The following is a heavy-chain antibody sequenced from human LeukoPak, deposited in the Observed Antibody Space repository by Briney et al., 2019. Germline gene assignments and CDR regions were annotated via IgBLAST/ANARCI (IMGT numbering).Heavy chain of an antibody. D-gene: IGHD3-3*01. Sequence: GSSVTVSCKASGGTFTSYAISCVRQAPGQRPEWMGGIIPIFGTANYAQKFQGRVTITADESTSTAYMELSSRRSEDTGVYYCARGHRPFITIFGVVNLRRGYFDYWGQGTLVTVSS. CDR2: IIPIFGTA. V-gene: IGHV1-69*01. CDR1: GGTFTSYA. J-gene: IGHJ4*02. CDR3: ARGHRPFITIFGVVNLRRGYFDY.